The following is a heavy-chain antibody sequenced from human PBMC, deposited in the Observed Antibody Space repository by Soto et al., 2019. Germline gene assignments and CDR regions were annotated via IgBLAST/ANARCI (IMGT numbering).Heavy chain of an antibody. CDR2: IYYSGST. V-gene: IGHV4-39*01. J-gene: IGHJ1*01. Sequence: PSETLSLTCTVSGGSISSSSYYWGWIRQPPGKGLEWIGSIYYSGSTYYNPSLKSRVTISVDTSKNQFSLKLSSVTAADTAVYYCASIPLDREVTMPFQHWGQGTLVTVS. CDR1: GGSISSSSYY. CDR3: ASIPLDREVTMPFQH. D-gene: IGHD4-17*01.